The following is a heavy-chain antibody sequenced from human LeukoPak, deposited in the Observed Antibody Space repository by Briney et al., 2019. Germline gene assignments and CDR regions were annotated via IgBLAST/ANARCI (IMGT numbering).Heavy chain of an antibody. J-gene: IGHJ4*02. V-gene: IGHV4-59*08. Sequence: SETLSLTCTVSNGSISGNYWSWIRQPPGKGLEWIGYIYYSGSTNYNPSLKSRVTISVDTSKNQFSLKLSSVTAADTAVYYCARLVYSSGWYRLDYWGPGTLVTVSS. CDR1: NGSISGNY. D-gene: IGHD6-19*01. CDR2: IYYSGST. CDR3: ARLVYSSGWYRLDY.